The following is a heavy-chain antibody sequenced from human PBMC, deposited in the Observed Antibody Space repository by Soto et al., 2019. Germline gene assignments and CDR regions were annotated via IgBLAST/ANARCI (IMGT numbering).Heavy chain of an antibody. CDR2: VNPIVSMS. J-gene: IGHJ4*02. CDR3: ASSYGSGYRAFDY. V-gene: IGHV1-69*02. D-gene: IGHD3-10*01. Sequence: QVQLVQSGAEVKRPGSSVKVSCKASGDTFNFYSINWVRQAPGIGLEWMGRVNPIVSMSNYAQKFQGRVTMTADKSKSTAYMELGSLRFEDTAIYYCASSYGSGYRAFDYWGQGALVTVSS. CDR1: GDTFNFYS.